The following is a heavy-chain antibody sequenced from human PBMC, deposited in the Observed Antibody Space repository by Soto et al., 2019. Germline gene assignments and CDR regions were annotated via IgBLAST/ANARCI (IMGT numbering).Heavy chain of an antibody. D-gene: IGHD6-6*01. Sequence: EVQVLESGGGLVQPGGSLRLSCADSGFTFSSFAMSWVRQAPGKGLDWVSAITASGSATYYADYVKGRFTISRDSSKNTLYLQMNSLRAEDTAAYYCAKVAARDGYYHSYMDVWGKGTTVTVSS. V-gene: IGHV3-23*01. J-gene: IGHJ6*03. CDR2: ITASGSAT. CDR1: GFTFSSFA. CDR3: AKVAARDGYYHSYMDV.